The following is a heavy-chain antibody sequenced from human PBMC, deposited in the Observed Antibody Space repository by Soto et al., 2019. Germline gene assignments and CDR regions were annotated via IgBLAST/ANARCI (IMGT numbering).Heavy chain of an antibody. V-gene: IGHV3-7*03. D-gene: IGHD4-4*01. CDR1: GFTFSDFY. CDR2: IRPDGYGP. Sequence: EVQLVQSGGGLVQPGGSLRLSCVGSGFTFSDFYMNWVRQAPGKGLEWVANIRPDGYGPNLVESVKGRSTTYRDNEKNSLLLQVNRRRADDTDVYYCAGWGAHDYNYWGQGILVTVSS. J-gene: IGHJ4*02. CDR3: AGWGAHDYNY.